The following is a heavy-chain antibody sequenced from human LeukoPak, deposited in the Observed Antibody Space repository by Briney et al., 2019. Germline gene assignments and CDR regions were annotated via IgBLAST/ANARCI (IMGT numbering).Heavy chain of an antibody. CDR3: ARGYYDFWSGYSPADY. Sequence: PGGSLRLSCAASGFTVSSNYMSWVRQAPGKGLEWVSVIYSGGSTYYADSVKGRFTISRDNSKNTLYPQMNSLRAEDTAVYYCARGYYDFWSGYSPADYWGQGTLVTVSS. CDR2: IYSGGST. J-gene: IGHJ4*02. CDR1: GFTVSSNY. V-gene: IGHV3-53*01. D-gene: IGHD3-3*01.